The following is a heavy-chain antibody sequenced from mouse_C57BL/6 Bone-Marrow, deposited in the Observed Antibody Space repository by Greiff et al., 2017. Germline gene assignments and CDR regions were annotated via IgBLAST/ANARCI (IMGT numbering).Heavy chain of an antibody. V-gene: IGHV1-81*01. CDR3: AGKLRVD. D-gene: IGHD1-1*01. J-gene: IGHJ3*01. CDR1: GYTFTSYG. Sequence: QVQLQQSGAELARPGASVKLSCKASGYTFTSYGISWVKQRTGQGLEWIGEIYPRSGNTYYNEKFKGKATLTADKSSSTAYMEHRSLTSEDSAVYFCAGKLRVDWGQGTLVTVSA. CDR2: IYPRSGNT.